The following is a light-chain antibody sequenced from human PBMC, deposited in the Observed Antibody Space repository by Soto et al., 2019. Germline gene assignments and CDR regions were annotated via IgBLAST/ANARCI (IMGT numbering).Light chain of an antibody. J-gene: IGLJ1*01. V-gene: IGLV2-14*01. CDR2: AVN. CDR1: SSDVGGYNY. Sequence: QSVLTQPASVCGSPGQSITIPCTGTSSDVGGYNYVSWYQQHPGKAPKLMIYAVNNRPSGVSDRFSGSKSGNTASLTISGLQAEDEADYYCSSYTSGSYVFGTGTKVTVL. CDR3: SSYTSGSYV.